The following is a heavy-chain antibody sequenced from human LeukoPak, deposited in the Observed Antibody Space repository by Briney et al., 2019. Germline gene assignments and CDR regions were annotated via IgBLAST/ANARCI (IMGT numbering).Heavy chain of an antibody. CDR3: ASSAYYKYYFDS. CDR2: IYYTGST. Sequence: SETLSLTCTVSGGPTNGYYWSWIRQPPGKGLEWIGYIYYTGSTNYNPSLKSRVTISVDTSKKHVSLKLTSVTAADTAVYYCASSAYYKYYFDSWGQGTLVTVSS. V-gene: IGHV4-59*01. D-gene: IGHD3-3*01. J-gene: IGHJ4*02. CDR1: GGPTNGYY.